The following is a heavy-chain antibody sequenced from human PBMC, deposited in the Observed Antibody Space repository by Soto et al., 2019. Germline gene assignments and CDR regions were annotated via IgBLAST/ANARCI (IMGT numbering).Heavy chain of an antibody. CDR2: DSYVVA. CDR3: ASYRGALYFES. V-gene: IGHV4-59*01. CDR1: GPYTRRNY. Sequence: PSETLSLTCSVSGPYTRRNYGSWIRQSPDKGLGLPGNDSYVVADYNPSLGGRVSMSVETSKSQFSLKLTSVTVADTAVYYCASYRGALYFESWGPGILVTVS. J-gene: IGHJ4*02. D-gene: IGHD3-16*01.